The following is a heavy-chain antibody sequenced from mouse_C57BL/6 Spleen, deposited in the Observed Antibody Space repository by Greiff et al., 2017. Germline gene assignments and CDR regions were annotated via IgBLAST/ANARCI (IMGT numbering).Heavy chain of an antibody. J-gene: IGHJ2*01. CDR2: IDPETGGT. Sequence: VKLMESGAELVRPGASVTLSCKASGYTFTDYEMHWVKQTPVHGLEWIGAIDPETGGTAYNQKFKGKAILTADKSSSTAYMELRSLTSEDSAVYYCSSGGSFYFDYWGQGTTLTVSS. CDR1: GYTFTDYE. CDR3: SSGGSFYFDY. V-gene: IGHV1-15*01.